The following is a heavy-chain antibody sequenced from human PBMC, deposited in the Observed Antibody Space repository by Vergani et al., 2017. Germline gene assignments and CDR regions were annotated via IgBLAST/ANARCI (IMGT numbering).Heavy chain of an antibody. Sequence: QLQLQESGPGLVKPSETLSLTCTVSGVSIGSNSYYWGWIRQPPGKGLEWIGTIYYTGTTYYNEAHKSRLTISVDTSKNQFSLNLTSVTAADTAVYYCARQGKVGAYCGGDCYFNWFDPWGQGTLVTVSS. CDR1: GVSIGSNSYY. CDR2: IYYTGTT. CDR3: ARQGKVGAYCGGDCYFNWFDP. J-gene: IGHJ5*02. V-gene: IGHV4-39*01. D-gene: IGHD2-21*01.